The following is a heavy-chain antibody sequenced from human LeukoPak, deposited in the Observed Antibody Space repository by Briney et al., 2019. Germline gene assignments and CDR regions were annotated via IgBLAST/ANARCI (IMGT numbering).Heavy chain of an antibody. V-gene: IGHV3-64D*09. Sequence: GGSLRLSCSASGFTFSSYAMHWVRQAPGKGLEYVSAISNNGGNTYYVDSVKGRFTISRDNSKNTLYLQMSSLRAEDTAVFYCVKGAESYCDSRSDYWGQGTLVTVSS. J-gene: IGHJ4*02. CDR1: GFTFSSYA. CDR3: VKGAESYCDSRSDY. CDR2: ISNNGGNT. D-gene: IGHD3-22*01.